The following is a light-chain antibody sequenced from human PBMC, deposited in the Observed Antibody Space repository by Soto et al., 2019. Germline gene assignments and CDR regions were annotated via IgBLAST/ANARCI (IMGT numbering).Light chain of an antibody. Sequence: QSVLTQPSSASGTPGQRVTISCSGSSSNIGSNYVYWYQQLPGTAPKLLIYSNNLRPSGVPDRFSGSKSGTSASVAISGLRSEDEAEYYCAAWDDSLSGRVFGGGTQLTVL. V-gene: IGLV1-47*02. CDR2: SNN. J-gene: IGLJ7*01. CDR1: SSNIGSNY. CDR3: AAWDDSLSGRV.